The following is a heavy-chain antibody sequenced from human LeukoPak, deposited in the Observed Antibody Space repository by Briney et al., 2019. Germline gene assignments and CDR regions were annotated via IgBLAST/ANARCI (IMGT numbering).Heavy chain of an antibody. V-gene: IGHV1-18*01. CDR3: AREDGGIAAAGTGYFLNWFDP. D-gene: IGHD6-13*01. CDR2: ISAYNGNT. CDR1: GYTFTSYG. J-gene: IGHJ5*02. Sequence: ASVKVSCKASGYTFTSYGISWVRQAPGQGLEWMGWISAYNGNTNYAQKLQGRVTMTTDTSTSTAYMELRSLRSDDTAVYYCAREDGGIAAAGTGYFLNWFDPWGQGTLVTVSS.